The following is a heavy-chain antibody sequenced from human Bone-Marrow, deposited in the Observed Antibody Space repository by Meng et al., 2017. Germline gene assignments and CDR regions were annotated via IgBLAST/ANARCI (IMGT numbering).Heavy chain of an antibody. CDR3: ASLYGDSSVWYLDL. CDR1: GGSISSGNHY. Sequence: QVALQDSGPGLVKPSQTLSLTCTVSGGSISSGNHYWSWIRQYPGKGLEYIGYIYYSGSTYYNPSLKGRVIISVDTSKNQFSLRLNSVTAADTAVYYCASLYGDSSVWYLDLWGRGTLVTVSS. V-gene: IGHV4-31*03. D-gene: IGHD4-17*01. CDR2: IYYSGST. J-gene: IGHJ2*01.